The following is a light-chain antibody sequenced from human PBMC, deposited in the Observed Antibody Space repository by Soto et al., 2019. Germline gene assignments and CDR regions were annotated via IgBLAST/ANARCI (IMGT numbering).Light chain of an antibody. CDR1: ISNIGSNT. V-gene: IGLV1-44*01. CDR3: AAWDDSLNGWV. CDR2: SSD. J-gene: IGLJ3*02. Sequence: QSVMTQSPSASGTPGQNVTMSCSGTISNIGSNTVNWFQHLPSTAPKLLIYSSDERPSGVPDRFSGTKSGTSATLAISGLQSEDEADYFCAAWDDSLNGWVFGGGTKLPVL.